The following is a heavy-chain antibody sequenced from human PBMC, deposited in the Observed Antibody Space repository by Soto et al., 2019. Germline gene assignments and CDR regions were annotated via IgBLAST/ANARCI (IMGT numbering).Heavy chain of an antibody. J-gene: IGHJ4*02. CDR3: ARELSSSWRFDY. CDR1: GYTFTSYD. V-gene: IGHV1-8*01. CDR2: MNPNSGNT. Sequence: QVQLVQSGAEVKKPGDSVKVSCKASGYTFTSYDITWVRQATGQGLEWMGWMNPNSGNTGYAQKFQGRVTMTRNTSISTAYMELSSLKSEDTAVYYCARELSSSWRFDYWGQGTLVTVSS. D-gene: IGHD6-13*01.